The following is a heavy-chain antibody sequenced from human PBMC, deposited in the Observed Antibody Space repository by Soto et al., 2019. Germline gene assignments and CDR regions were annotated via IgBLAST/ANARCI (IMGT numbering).Heavy chain of an antibody. Sequence: EVQLVESGGGLVQPGGSLRLSCAASGFTFSSYWMHWVRQAPGKGLVWVSRIHTDGSSTSYADSVKGRFTISRDNAKNTLYLQMNSLRVEATAVYYCARAYPHSGSYSSFDYWGQGTLVTVSS. V-gene: IGHV3-74*01. CDR3: ARAYPHSGSYSSFDY. D-gene: IGHD1-26*01. J-gene: IGHJ4*02. CDR2: IHTDGSST. CDR1: GFTFSSYW.